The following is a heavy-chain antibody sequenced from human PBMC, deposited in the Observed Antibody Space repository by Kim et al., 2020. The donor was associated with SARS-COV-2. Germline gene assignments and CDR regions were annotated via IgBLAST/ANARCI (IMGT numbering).Heavy chain of an antibody. J-gene: IGHJ5*02. D-gene: IGHD3-10*01. V-gene: IGHV5-51*01. Sequence: GESLKISCKGSGYSFTSYWIGWVRQMPGKGLEWMGIIYPGDSDTRYSPSFQGQVTISADKSISTAYLQWSSLKASDTAMYYCARQATMVRGVIITDWFDPWGQGTLVTVSS. CDR2: IYPGDSDT. CDR3: ARQATMVRGVIITDWFDP. CDR1: GYSFTSYW.